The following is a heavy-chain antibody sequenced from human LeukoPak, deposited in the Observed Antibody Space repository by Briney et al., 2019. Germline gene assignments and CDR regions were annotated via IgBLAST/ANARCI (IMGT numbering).Heavy chain of an antibody. CDR3: VKDDYESGGSYRQPNDY. D-gene: IGHD3-22*01. J-gene: IGHJ4*02. CDR1: GFTFNSYA. V-gene: IGHV3-23*01. CDR2: ISHSGGKT. Sequence: GGSLILSCAASGFTFNSYAMSWVRQAPGKGLEWVSVISHSGGKTYYADSVKGRFTISRDNSKNTLYLQMNSLRAEDTAVYYCVKDDYESGGSYRQPNDYWGQGTLVTVSS.